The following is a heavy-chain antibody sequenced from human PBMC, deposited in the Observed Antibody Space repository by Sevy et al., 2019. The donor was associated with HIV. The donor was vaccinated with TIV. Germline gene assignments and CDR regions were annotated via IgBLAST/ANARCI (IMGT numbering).Heavy chain of an antibody. J-gene: IGHJ4*02. CDR3: ARSCDYWGQMGY. CDR1: GFTFNNYW. V-gene: IGHV3-7*03. Sequence: GGSLRLSCAASGFTFNNYWMTWVRQAPGKGLEWVANMKQDGSDKYYMESVKGRFNISRDNTKNSLYLQLNSLRAEDTAVYYCARSCDYWGQMGYWGQGTLVTVSS. D-gene: IGHD7-27*01. CDR2: MKQDGSDK.